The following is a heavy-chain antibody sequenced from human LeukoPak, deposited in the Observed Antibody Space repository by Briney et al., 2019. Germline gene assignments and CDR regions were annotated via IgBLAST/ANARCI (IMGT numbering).Heavy chain of an antibody. Sequence: GASVKVSCKASGGTFSSYAISWVRQAPGQGLEWMGRIIPIFGTANYAQKFQGRVTITTDESTSTAYMELSSLRSEGTAVYYCARDLGGSSGYWGQGTLVTVSS. V-gene: IGHV1-69*05. D-gene: IGHD2-15*01. CDR3: ARDLGGSSGY. J-gene: IGHJ4*02. CDR1: GGTFSSYA. CDR2: IIPIFGTA.